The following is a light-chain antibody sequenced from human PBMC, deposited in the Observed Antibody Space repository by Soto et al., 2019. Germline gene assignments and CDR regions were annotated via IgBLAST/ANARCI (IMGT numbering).Light chain of an antibody. J-gene: IGKJ1*01. V-gene: IGKV3-20*01. Sequence: EIVMTQSPATLSVSPGERATLSCRASQSVSSNLAWYQQKPGQAPRLLIYGASSRATGIPNRFSGSGSGTDFTLTISRLEPEDFAVYHCQQYGNSPQTFGQGTKVDIK. CDR2: GAS. CDR3: QQYGNSPQT. CDR1: QSVSSN.